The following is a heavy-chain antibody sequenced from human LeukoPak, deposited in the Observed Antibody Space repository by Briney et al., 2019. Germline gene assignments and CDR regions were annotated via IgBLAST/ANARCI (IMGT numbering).Heavy chain of an antibody. J-gene: IGHJ1*01. CDR2: IYSGGET. V-gene: IGHV3-66*02. CDR1: GITVSRNH. CDR3: ARDQCTSASCYSN. D-gene: IGHD2-2*02. Sequence: GGSLRLSCAASGITVSRNHMSWVRQAPGKGLEWVSVIYSGGETYYAESVKGRFTISRDNSKNTLYLQMNSLRDEDTAVYYRARDQCTSASCYSNWGQGTLVTVSS.